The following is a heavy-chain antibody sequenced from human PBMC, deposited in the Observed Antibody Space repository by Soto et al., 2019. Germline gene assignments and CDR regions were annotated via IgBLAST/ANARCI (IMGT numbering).Heavy chain of an antibody. CDR2: IRSKAYGGTT. D-gene: IGHD3-10*01. CDR3: TGALWFGELPHNWFDP. Sequence: GGSLRLSCTASGFTFGDYAMSWFRQAPGKGLEWVGFIRSKAYGGTTEYAASVKGRFTISRDDSKSIAYLQMNSLKTEDTAVYYCTGALWFGELPHNWFDPWGQGTLVTVSS. V-gene: IGHV3-49*03. J-gene: IGHJ5*02. CDR1: GFTFGDYA.